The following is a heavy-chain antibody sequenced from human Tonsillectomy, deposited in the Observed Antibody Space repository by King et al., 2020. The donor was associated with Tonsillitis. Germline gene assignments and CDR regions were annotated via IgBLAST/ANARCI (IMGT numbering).Heavy chain of an antibody. D-gene: IGHD3-22*01. Sequence: VQLVESGAEVKKPGESLKISRKGSGYSFTRYWIAWVRQMPGKGLEWMGIIYPGDSDTRYSPSVQGQVTISADKSISTAYLQWSSLKASDTAMYYCVTPGYDSSGYHSDYWGQGTLVTVSS. CDR2: IYPGDSDT. CDR3: VTPGYDSSGYHSDY. CDR1: GYSFTRYW. V-gene: IGHV5-51*01. J-gene: IGHJ4*02.